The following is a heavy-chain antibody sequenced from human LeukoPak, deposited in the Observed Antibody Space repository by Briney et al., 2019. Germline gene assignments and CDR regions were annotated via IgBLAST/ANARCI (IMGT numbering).Heavy chain of an antibody. CDR1: GGSISSSNW. Sequence: PSETLSLTCAVSGGSISSSNWWSWVRQPPGKGLEWIGEIYHSGSTNYNPSLKSRVTISVDKSKNQFSLKLSSVTAADTAVYYCARVSGSYQGWWFDPWGQGTLVTVSS. D-gene: IGHD1-26*01. V-gene: IGHV4-4*02. J-gene: IGHJ5*02. CDR3: ARVSGSYQGWWFDP. CDR2: IYHSGST.